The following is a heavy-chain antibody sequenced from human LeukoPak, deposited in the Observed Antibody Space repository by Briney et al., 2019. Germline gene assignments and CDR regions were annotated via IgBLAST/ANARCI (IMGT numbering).Heavy chain of an antibody. J-gene: IGHJ5*02. D-gene: IGHD6-13*01. CDR2: TYYRSKWNN. CDR1: GDSVSSNSAA. Sequence: SQTLSLTCAISGDSVSSNSAAWNWFRQSPSRGLEWLGRTYYRSKWNNDYAVSVKRRITINPDTSKNQFSPQLNSVTPEDTAVYYCARGDSAAAHNWFDPWGQGTLVTVSS. V-gene: IGHV6-1*01. CDR3: ARGDSAAAHNWFDP.